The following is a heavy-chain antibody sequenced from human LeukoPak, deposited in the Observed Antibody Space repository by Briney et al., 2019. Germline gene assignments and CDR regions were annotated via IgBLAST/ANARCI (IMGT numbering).Heavy chain of an antibody. CDR1: GFTFSSYW. CDR2: IKQDGSEK. V-gene: IGHV3-7*04. Sequence: GGSLRLSCAASGFTFSSYWMSWVRQAPGKGLEWVANIKQDGSEKYYVDSVTDRFTISRDNAKNSLYLQMNSLRAEDTAVYYCARGSMVRGITYYFDYWGQGTLVTVSS. J-gene: IGHJ4*02. CDR3: ARGSMVRGITYYFDY. D-gene: IGHD3-10*01.